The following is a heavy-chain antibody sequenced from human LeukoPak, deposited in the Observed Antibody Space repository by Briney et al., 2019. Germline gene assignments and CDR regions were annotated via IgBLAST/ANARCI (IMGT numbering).Heavy chain of an antibody. CDR3: ARGRSRGSGSPLDY. D-gene: IGHD3-10*01. J-gene: IGHJ4*02. CDR1: GGSFSGYY. V-gene: IGHV4-34*01. CDR2: INHSGST. Sequence: SETLSLTCAVYGGSFSGYYWSWIRQPPGKGLEWIGEINHSGSTNYNPSLKSRVTISVDTSKNQFPLKLSSVTAADTAVYYCARGRSRGSGSPLDYWGQGTLVTVSS.